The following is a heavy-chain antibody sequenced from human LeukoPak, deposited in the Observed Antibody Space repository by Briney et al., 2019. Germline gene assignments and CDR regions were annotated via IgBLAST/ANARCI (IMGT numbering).Heavy chain of an antibody. V-gene: IGHV4-59*01. CDR3: ARDGVGYGSGSPWFDP. Sequence: KPSETLSLTCTVSGGSISSYYWSWIRQPPGKGLEWIGYIYYSGSTNYNPSLKSRVTISVDTSKNQFSLKLSSVTAADTAVYYCARDGVGYGSGSPWFDPWGQGTLVTASS. D-gene: IGHD3-10*01. CDR2: IYYSGST. CDR1: GGSISSYY. J-gene: IGHJ5*02.